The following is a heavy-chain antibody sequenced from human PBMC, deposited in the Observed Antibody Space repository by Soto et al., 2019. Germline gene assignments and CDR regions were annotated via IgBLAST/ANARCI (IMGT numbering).Heavy chain of an antibody. Sequence: PGGSLRLSCAASGFTFSSYGMHWVRQAPGKGLEWVAVIWYDGSNKYYADFVKGRFTISRDNSKNTLYLQMNSLRAEDTAVYYCARVKSFSSSWELSYYYYGMDVWGQGTTVTVSS. CDR1: GFTFSSYG. D-gene: IGHD6-13*01. V-gene: IGHV3-33*01. J-gene: IGHJ6*02. CDR3: ARVKSFSSSWELSYYYYGMDV. CDR2: IWYDGSNK.